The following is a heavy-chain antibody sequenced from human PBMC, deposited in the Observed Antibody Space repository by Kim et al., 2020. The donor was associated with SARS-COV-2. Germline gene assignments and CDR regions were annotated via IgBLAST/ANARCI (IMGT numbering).Heavy chain of an antibody. J-gene: IGHJ2*01. Sequence: GGSLRLSCTAYGFTFDDYGVSWVRQAPGKGLEWISGVNRNGGGTGYADSVKGRFTITRDNAENSLHLEMISLGAEDTAFYHCVRKGIVATSGHWYFDLWGRGTLVTVSS. CDR3: VRKGIVATSGHWYFDL. V-gene: IGHV3-20*01. D-gene: IGHD5-12*01. CDR2: VNRNGGGT. CDR1: GFTFDDYG.